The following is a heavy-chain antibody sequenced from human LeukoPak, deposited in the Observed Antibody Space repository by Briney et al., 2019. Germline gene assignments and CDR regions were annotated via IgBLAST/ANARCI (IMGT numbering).Heavy chain of an antibody. Sequence: PGGSLRLSCAASGFTFSSYPMDWVRQAPGKGLEWVSSISTSNSYIYYADSVTGRFTISRDNAKNSLYLQMNSLRAEDTAVYYCARDKGSGYSSPQYYFDYWGQGTLVTVSS. J-gene: IGHJ4*02. CDR2: ISTSNSYI. CDR1: GFTFSSYP. D-gene: IGHD3-3*01. V-gene: IGHV3-21*01. CDR3: ARDKGSGYSSPQYYFDY.